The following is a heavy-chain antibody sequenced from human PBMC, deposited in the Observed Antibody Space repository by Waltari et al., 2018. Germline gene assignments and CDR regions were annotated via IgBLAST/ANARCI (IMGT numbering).Heavy chain of an antibody. V-gene: IGHV3-21*01. D-gene: IGHD5-12*01. Sequence: EVQLVESGGGLVKPGGYLRLSCAASGFTFSSYSMNWVRQAPGKGLEWVSSISSSSSYIYYADSVKGRFTISRDNAKNSLYLQMNSLRAEDTAVYYCVRGATIAFDNWGQGTLVTVSS. CDR1: GFTFSSYS. CDR2: ISSSSSYI. J-gene: IGHJ4*02. CDR3: VRGATIAFDN.